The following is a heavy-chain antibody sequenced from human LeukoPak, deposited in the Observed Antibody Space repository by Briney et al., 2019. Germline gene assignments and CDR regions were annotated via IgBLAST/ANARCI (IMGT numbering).Heavy chain of an antibody. J-gene: IGHJ4*02. CDR1: GFTFSSYG. CDR3: ARERGISSWYVDY. V-gene: IGHV3-33*01. CDR2: IWDDGSKE. D-gene: IGHD6-13*01. Sequence: GRSLRLSCAASGFTFSSYGMHWVRQAPGKGLEWLALIWDDGSKEKYADSVKGRLPISRDNSKNTLYLQMNSLRAEDTAVYYCARERGISSWYVDYWGQGTLVSVSS.